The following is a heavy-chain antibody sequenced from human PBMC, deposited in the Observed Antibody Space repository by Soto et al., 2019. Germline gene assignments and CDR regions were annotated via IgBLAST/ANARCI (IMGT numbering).Heavy chain of an antibody. D-gene: IGHD4-17*01. CDR1: GGSISSGGYS. CDR2: IYHSGYT. CDR3: ARAHYGDYGYGMDV. Sequence: QLQLQESGSGLVKPSQTLSLTCAVSGGSISSGGYSWSWIRQPPGKGLEWIGYIYHSGYTYYNPSLKSRVTISVDRSKNQFSLKLSSVTAADTAVYYCARAHYGDYGYGMDVWGQGPTVTVSS. V-gene: IGHV4-30-2*01. J-gene: IGHJ6*02.